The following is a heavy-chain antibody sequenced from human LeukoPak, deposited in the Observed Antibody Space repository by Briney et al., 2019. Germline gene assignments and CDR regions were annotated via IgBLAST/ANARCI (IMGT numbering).Heavy chain of an antibody. Sequence: GGSLRLSCAASGFTFSSYGMHWVRQAPGKGLEWVAVIWYDGGNKYYADSVKGRFTISRDNSKNTLYLQMNSLRAEDTAVYYCARDLVVGATSPDAFDIWGQGTMVTVSS. CDR3: ARDLVVGATSPDAFDI. D-gene: IGHD1-26*01. CDR1: GFTFSSYG. J-gene: IGHJ3*02. V-gene: IGHV3-33*01. CDR2: IWYDGGNK.